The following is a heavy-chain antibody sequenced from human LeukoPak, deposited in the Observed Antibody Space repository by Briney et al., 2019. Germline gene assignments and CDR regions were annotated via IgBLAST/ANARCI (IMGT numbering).Heavy chain of an antibody. Sequence: GGSLRLSCAASGFTFSSYAMTWVRQAPGKGLEWVSAISGSGGSTYHADSVKGRFTISGDNSKSTLYLQMNSLRAEDTAVYFCATDTSAIFDSWGQGTLVTVS. CDR1: GFTFSSYA. CDR3: ATDTSAIFDS. CDR2: ISGSGGST. J-gene: IGHJ4*02. D-gene: IGHD2-2*01. V-gene: IGHV3-23*01.